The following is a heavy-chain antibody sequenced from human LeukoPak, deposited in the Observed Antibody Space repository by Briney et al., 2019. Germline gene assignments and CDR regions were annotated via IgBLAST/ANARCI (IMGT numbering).Heavy chain of an antibody. CDR2: ISGSGGST. V-gene: IGHV3-23*01. CDR3: AKDGSGYFPNWFDP. D-gene: IGHD3-22*01. J-gene: IGHJ5*02. Sequence: SGGSLRLSCAASGFTFSSYAMSWVRQAPGKGLEWVSAISGSGGSTYYADSVKGRFTISRDNSKDTLYLQMNSLRAEDTAVYYCAKDGSGYFPNWFDPWGQGTLVTVSS. CDR1: GFTFSSYA.